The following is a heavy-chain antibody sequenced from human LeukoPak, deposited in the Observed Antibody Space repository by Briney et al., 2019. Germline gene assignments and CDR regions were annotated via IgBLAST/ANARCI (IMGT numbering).Heavy chain of an antibody. D-gene: IGHD3-10*01. Sequence: GGSLRLSCAASGFTFSNVWMSWFRQAPGKGLEWVGRIKSKSEGETTDYAAPVQGRFTISRDDSKNTLSLQMNSLEIEDTAVYYCATFEPGSRAKGFDHWGQGNLVIVSS. CDR3: ATFEPGSRAKGFDH. CDR1: GFTFSNVW. CDR2: IKSKSEGETT. J-gene: IGHJ4*02. V-gene: IGHV3-15*01.